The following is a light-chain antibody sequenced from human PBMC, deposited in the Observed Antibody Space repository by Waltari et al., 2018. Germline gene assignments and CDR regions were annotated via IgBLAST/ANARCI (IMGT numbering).Light chain of an antibody. CDR2: EGS. Sequence: QSALTQPASVSGSPGQSIPLSCTGTSSDFGPFNIVSWYQQHPGKAPKLIIYEGSKRPSGVSHRFSGSKSGNTASLTISGLQAEDEADYYCCSYAGSSTYVFGTGTKVTVL. CDR1: SSDFGPFNI. CDR3: CSYAGSSTYV. V-gene: IGLV2-23*01. J-gene: IGLJ1*01.